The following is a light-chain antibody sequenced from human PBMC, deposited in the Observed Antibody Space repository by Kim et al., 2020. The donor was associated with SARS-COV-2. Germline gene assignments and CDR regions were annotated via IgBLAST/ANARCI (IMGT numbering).Light chain of an antibody. CDR3: EIWDITPCL. J-gene: IGLJ3*02. CDR1: SGLSSYI. Sequence: SSVKVTGTLSSGLSSYISAWHQQQPGKAPRDLMKLEGSGNYNKGSGVPDRFSGSSSGADRYLTISNLQSEDDADYYCEIWDITPCLFGGGTQLTVL. CDR2: LEGSGNY. V-gene: IGLV4-60*03.